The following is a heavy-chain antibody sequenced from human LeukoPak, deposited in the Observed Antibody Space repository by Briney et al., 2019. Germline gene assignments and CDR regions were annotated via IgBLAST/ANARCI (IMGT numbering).Heavy chain of an antibody. CDR1: GGSISSGGYS. V-gene: IGHV4-30-2*01. CDR2: IYHSGST. CDR3: ARYYGGFDY. J-gene: IGHJ4*02. D-gene: IGHD3-10*01. Sequence: SQTLSLTCAVSGGSISSGGYSWSWIRQPPGKGLEWIGYIYHSGSTYYNPSLKSRVTISVDRSKNQFSLKLSSVTAADTAVYYCARYYGGFDYWGQGTLVTVSS.